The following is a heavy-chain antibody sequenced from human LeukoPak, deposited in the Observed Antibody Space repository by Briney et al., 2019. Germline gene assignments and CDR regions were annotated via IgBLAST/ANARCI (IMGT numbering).Heavy chain of an antibody. V-gene: IGHV4-30-4*08. D-gene: IGHD1-7*01. CDR3: AGARTGTTPHYYYYYYMDV. J-gene: IGHJ6*03. CDR1: GGSISSGDYY. Sequence: SETLSLTCTVSGGSISSGDYYWSWIRQPPGKGLEWIGYIYYSGSTYYNPSLKSRVTISVDTSKNQFSLKLSSVTAAHTAVYYCAGARTGTTPHYYYYYYMDVWGKGTTVTVSS. CDR2: IYYSGST.